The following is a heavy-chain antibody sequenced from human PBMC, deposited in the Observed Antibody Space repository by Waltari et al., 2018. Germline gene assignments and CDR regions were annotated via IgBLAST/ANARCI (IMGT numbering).Heavy chain of an antibody. CDR3: ARLVVVITHFDY. D-gene: IGHD3-22*01. CDR1: GGSISSSSYY. Sequence: QLQLQESGPGLVKPSETLSLTCTVSGGSISSSSYYWGWIRQPPGKGLEWIVSIYYSGSTYYNPSLKSRVTISVDTSKNQFSLKLSSVTAADTAVYYCARLVVVITHFDYWGQGTLVTVSS. V-gene: IGHV4-39*01. J-gene: IGHJ4*02. CDR2: IYYSGST.